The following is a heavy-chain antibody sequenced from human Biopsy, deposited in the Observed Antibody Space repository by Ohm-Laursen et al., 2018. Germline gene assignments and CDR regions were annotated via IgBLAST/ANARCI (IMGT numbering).Heavy chain of an antibody. V-gene: IGHV3-21*01. CDR1: GFTFSGFS. Sequence: GSLRLSCSASGFTFSGFSMNWVRQAPGKGLEWVSSISASGNHIYYTDSVKGRFTVPRDNGKNSVYLQMNSLRVEDTAVYYCARDGEAKYCKHGVCPSDFWGQGTLVTVSS. J-gene: IGHJ4*02. D-gene: IGHD2-8*01. CDR3: ARDGEAKYCKHGVCPSDF. CDR2: ISASGNHI.